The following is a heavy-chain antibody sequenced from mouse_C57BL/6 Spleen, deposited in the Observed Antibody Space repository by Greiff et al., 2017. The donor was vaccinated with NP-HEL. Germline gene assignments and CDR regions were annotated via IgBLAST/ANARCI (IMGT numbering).Heavy chain of an antibody. CDR2: IYPGSGST. CDR3: ARYEYDRAMDY. J-gene: IGHJ4*01. Sequence: VQLQQSGAELVKPGASVKMSCKASGYTFTSYWITWVKQRPGQGLEWIGDIYPGSGSTNYNEKFKSKATLTVDTSSSTAYMQLSSLTSEDSAVYYCARYEYDRAMDYWGQGTSVTVSS. CDR1: GYTFTSYW. D-gene: IGHD2-4*01. V-gene: IGHV1-55*01.